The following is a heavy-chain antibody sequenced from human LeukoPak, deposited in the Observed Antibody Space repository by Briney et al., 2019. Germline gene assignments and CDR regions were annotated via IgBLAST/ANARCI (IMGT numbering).Heavy chain of an antibody. J-gene: IGHJ4*02. CDR1: GFTFSNYA. Sequence: PGGSLRLSCAASGFTFSNYAMSWVRQAPGKGLEWVSAISGGGSSTYYADFVKGRFTISRDNAKNMLYMQMNSLRAEDTAVYYCATHCSSTTCYAYWGQGTLVTVSS. V-gene: IGHV3-23*01. CDR2: ISGGGSST. CDR3: ATHCSSTTCYAY. D-gene: IGHD2-2*01.